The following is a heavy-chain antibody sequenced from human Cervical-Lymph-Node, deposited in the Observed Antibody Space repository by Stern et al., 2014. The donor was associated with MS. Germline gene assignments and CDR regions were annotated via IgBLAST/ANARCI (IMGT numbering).Heavy chain of an antibody. CDR1: GYTFTSYG. J-gene: IGHJ4*02. D-gene: IGHD3-3*01. CDR2: ISAYNGNT. CDR3: ATHHKSGHYATFHY. Sequence: QVQLGQSGAEVKKPGASVKVSCKASGYTFTSYGISWVRQAPGQGLEWMGWISAYNGNTNYAQKLQGRVTITADKSTGTSDMHLTSLRSDDTAVYYCATHHKSGHYATFHYWGQGTLVTVSS. V-gene: IGHV1-18*01.